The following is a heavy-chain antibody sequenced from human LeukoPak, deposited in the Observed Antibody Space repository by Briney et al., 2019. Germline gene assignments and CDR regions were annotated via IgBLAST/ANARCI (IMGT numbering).Heavy chain of an antibody. V-gene: IGHV4-38-2*01. J-gene: IGHJ3*02. CDR3: ARHPLLTWVVVVNNAFDI. D-gene: IGHD3-22*01. CDR1: GYSISSGYY. CDR2: INHSGST. Sequence: PSETLSLTCAVSGYSISSGYYWGWIRQPPGKGLEWIGEINHSGSTNYNPSLKSRVTISVDTSKNQFSLKLSSVTAADTAVYYCARHPLLTWVVVVNNAFDIWGQGTMVTVSS.